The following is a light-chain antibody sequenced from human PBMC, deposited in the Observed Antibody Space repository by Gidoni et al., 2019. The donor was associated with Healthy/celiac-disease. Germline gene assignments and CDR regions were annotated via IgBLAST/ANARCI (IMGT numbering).Light chain of an antibody. CDR3: QQYNSYSKT. CDR2: KAY. J-gene: IGKJ1*01. CDR1: QSISSW. V-gene: IGKV1-5*03. Sequence: DIQMTQSPSTLSASVGDRVTITCRASQSISSWLAWYQQKPGNAPKLLIYKAYSLESGVPSRFSGSGSGTEFTLTISSLQPDDFATYYCQQYNSYSKTFGQGTKVEIK.